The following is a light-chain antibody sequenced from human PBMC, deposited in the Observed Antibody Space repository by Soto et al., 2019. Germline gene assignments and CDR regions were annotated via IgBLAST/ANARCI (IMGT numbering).Light chain of an antibody. CDR3: MQGTHWPLT. CDR2: LGS. CDR1: QSLLHSNGYNY. J-gene: IGKJ5*01. Sequence: IVMTQSPLSLPVTPGEPASVSGRSSQSLLHSNGYNYLDWYLQKPGQSPHLLIYLGSNRASGVPDRFSGSGSGTDFTLKISRVEAEDVGVYYCMQGTHWPLTFGQRTRPEI. V-gene: IGKV2-28*01.